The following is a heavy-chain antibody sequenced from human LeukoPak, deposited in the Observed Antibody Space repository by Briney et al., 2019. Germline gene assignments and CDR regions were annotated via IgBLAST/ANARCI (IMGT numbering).Heavy chain of an antibody. D-gene: IGHD3-3*02. Sequence: GGSLRLSCAASGFTFSNYWMHWVRQAPGKGLVWVSRIKGDGSHTIYADSVKGRFTISRDNAKNTLYLQMKSLRAEDTAVYYCVRDWDHFNFDSWGLGTLVTVST. CDR3: VRDWDHFNFDS. V-gene: IGHV3-74*01. J-gene: IGHJ5*01. CDR1: GFTFSNYW. CDR2: IKGDGSHT.